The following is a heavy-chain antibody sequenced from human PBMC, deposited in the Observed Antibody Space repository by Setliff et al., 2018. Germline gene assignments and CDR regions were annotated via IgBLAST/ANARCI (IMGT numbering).Heavy chain of an antibody. Sequence: ASVKVSCKTSGYSFTVFGISWVRQAPGQGLEWMGWISPYYGNTNYAQQFQGRVTMTADTSTKTVYMELRSLTSDDTAVYYCTRSRAPSVVLAADFDFWGQGTPVTVSS. CDR3: TRSRAPSVVLAADFDF. CDR1: GYSFTVFG. J-gene: IGHJ4*02. CDR2: ISPYYGNT. V-gene: IGHV1-18*01. D-gene: IGHD2-21*01.